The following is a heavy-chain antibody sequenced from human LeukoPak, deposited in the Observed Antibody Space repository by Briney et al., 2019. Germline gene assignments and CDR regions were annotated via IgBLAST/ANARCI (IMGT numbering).Heavy chain of an antibody. D-gene: IGHD2-15*01. CDR1: GFSFSSYW. J-gene: IGHJ4*02. V-gene: IGHV3-7*01. CDR2: IKQDGSEE. Sequence: GGSLRLSCAAYGFSFSSYWMSWVRQAPGKELEWVANIKQDGSEEYYVDSVRGRFTISRDNAKNSLYLQMSSLRAEDTAVYYCARDSACYDYWGQGTLVTVSS. CDR3: ARDSACYDY.